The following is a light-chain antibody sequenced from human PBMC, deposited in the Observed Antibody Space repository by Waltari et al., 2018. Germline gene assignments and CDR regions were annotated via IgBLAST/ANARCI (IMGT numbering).Light chain of an antibody. CDR2: GSS. V-gene: IGKV1-16*02. J-gene: IGKJ4*01. Sequence: DIQMSQSPAALSGFVGDRVTSTCRASQAISKHVAWIQQKPGKAPKSLIYGSSTLQSGVPSKFSGSGSGTDFTLTISGLQPEDFATYYCQQYSSYPLTFGGGTKVAIK. CDR3: QQYSSYPLT. CDR1: QAISKH.